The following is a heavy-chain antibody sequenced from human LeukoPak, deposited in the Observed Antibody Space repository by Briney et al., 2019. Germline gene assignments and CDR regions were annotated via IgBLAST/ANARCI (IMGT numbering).Heavy chain of an antibody. CDR2: ISYDGSNK. CDR1: GFTFSSYA. V-gene: IGHV3-30-3*01. J-gene: IGHJ4*02. CDR3: AKDRGYDFWSGSNPFDY. Sequence: GGSLRLSCAASGFTFSSYAMHWVRQAPGKGLEWVAVISYDGSNKYYADSVKGRFTISRDNSKNTLYLQMNSLRAEDTAVYYCAKDRGYDFWSGSNPFDYWGQGTLVTVSS. D-gene: IGHD3-3*01.